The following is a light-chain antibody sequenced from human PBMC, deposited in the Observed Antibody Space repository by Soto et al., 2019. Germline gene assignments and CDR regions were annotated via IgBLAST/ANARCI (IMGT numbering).Light chain of an antibody. CDR2: EDN. CDR3: CSYADTVL. CDR1: SSDVGSYNF. J-gene: IGLJ2*01. Sequence: QSALTQPASVSGSPGQSITMSCTGTSSDVGSYNFVSWYQQHPGKAPKLIIYEDNKRPSGVSDRFSGSKSRNTASLTISGLQAEDEADYYCCSYADTVLFGGGTKLTVL. V-gene: IGLV2-23*01.